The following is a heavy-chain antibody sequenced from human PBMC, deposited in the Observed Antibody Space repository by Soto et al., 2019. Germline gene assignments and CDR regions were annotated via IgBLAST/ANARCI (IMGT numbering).Heavy chain of an antibody. V-gene: IGHV2-26*01. CDR3: ALMLAVNYYYYYVDV. J-gene: IGHJ6*03. CDR2: ILSSDET. CDR1: GFSIRNARRG. D-gene: IGHD3-22*01. Sequence: QVTLKASGPVLVKHTETLTLTCTVSGFSIRNARRGVSWIRQPPEKALGWLAHILSSDETSYITSLKGRVTLSEDTSKSQVVLTMTYVDPVDTASYFCALMLAVNYYYYYVDVWGEGTTVTVSS.